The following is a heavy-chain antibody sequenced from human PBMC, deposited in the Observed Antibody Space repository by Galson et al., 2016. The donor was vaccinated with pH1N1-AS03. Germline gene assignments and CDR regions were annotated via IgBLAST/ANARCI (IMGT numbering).Heavy chain of an antibody. Sequence: SVKVSGKASGYTFTNFGIIWVRQAPGQGLECLGWISAYSGNTDYAQSLQGRVSMTTDPSTSTAYMELTSLTSDDTAIYYCARDLRSDFGNNFVAGVQFGRYWGQGTLVTVSS. CDR3: ARDLRSDFGNNFVAGVQFGRY. CDR1: GYTFTNFG. D-gene: IGHD4/OR15-4a*01. V-gene: IGHV1-18*01. J-gene: IGHJ4*02. CDR2: ISAYSGNT.